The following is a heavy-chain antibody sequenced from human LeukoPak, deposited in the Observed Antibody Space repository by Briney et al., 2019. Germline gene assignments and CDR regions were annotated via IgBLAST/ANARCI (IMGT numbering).Heavy chain of an antibody. Sequence: SETLSLTCTVSGGSISNSSYYWSWIRQPPGKGLEWIGYIHYSGSTSYNPSLKSRVTISVDTSKNQISLKVRSATAADTAVYYCARTTEDCSSTSCYQYWFDPWGQGTLVTVSS. J-gene: IGHJ5*02. CDR2: IHYSGST. D-gene: IGHD2-2*01. CDR3: ARTTEDCSSTSCYQYWFDP. V-gene: IGHV4-61*01. CDR1: GGSISNSSYY.